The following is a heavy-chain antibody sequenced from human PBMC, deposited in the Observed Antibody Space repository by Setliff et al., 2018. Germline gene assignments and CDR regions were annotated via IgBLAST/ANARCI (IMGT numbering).Heavy chain of an antibody. V-gene: IGHV3-23*01. D-gene: IGHD2-2*01. CDR1: GFTFSSYA. Sequence: LRLSCAASGFTFSSYAMNWVRQAPGKGLEWVSAISGSGGSTYYADSVKGRFTISRDNSKNTLYLQMNSLRAEDTAVYYCAKAPAPYAASLLNWFNPWGQGTLVTVSS. J-gene: IGHJ5*02. CDR2: ISGSGGST. CDR3: AKAPAPYAASLLNWFNP.